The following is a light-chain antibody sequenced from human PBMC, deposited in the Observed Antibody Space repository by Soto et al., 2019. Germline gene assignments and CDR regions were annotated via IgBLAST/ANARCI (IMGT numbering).Light chain of an antibody. Sequence: SYELTQPPSVSVAPGQTARITCGGNNIGSKNVHWYQQKSGQAPVLVVYDESDRPSGIPERFSGSNSRDTATLTISRVEAGDEADYYCQVWDRLSDYVFGSGTKAHRP. V-gene: IGLV3-21*02. J-gene: IGLJ1*01. CDR3: QVWDRLSDYV. CDR1: NIGSKN. CDR2: DES.